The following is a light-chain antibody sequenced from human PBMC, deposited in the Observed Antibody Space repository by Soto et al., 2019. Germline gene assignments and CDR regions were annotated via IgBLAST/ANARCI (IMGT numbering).Light chain of an antibody. J-gene: IGKJ1*01. V-gene: IGKV1-5*03. CDR2: EAS. CDR3: QQYTRYTWT. CDR1: QSISYW. Sequence: DIQMTQSPSSLSASVGDRATITCRASQSISYWLAWFQQEEGKAPKVXIWEASRLESGVPSRISGRGSCTEFTLTISSLQPADVETYDCQQYTRYTWTFGPGTKVDNK.